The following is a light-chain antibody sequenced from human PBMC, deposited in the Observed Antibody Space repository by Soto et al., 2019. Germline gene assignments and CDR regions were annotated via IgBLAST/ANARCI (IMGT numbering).Light chain of an antibody. Sequence: QLVLTQSPSASASLGASVKLTCTLSSGHSSYAIAWHQQQPEKGPRYLMKLDSDGSHTKGDAIPDRFSGSSSGAERYLTIPRLQSEDEADYYCQTWGTGIHVVFGGGTKLTVL. CDR1: SGHSSYA. J-gene: IGLJ2*01. CDR2: LDSDGSH. V-gene: IGLV4-69*01. CDR3: QTWGTGIHVV.